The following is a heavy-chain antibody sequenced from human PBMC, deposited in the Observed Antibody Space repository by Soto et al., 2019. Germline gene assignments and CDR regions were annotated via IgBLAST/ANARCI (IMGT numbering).Heavy chain of an antibody. CDR1: GGSISSSSYY. J-gene: IGHJ4*02. V-gene: IGHV4-39*02. D-gene: IGHD3-22*01. CDR2: IYYSGST. CDR3: ARDSSGYYYGGLDY. Sequence: TLSLTCTVSGGSISSSSYYWGWIRQPPGKGLEWIGSIYYSGSTYYNPSLKSRVTISVDTSKNQFSLKLSSVTAADTAVYYCARDSSGYYYGGLDYWGQGTLVTVSS.